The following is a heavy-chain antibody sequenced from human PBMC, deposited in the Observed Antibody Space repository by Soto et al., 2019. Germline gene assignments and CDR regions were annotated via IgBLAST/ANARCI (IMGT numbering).Heavy chain of an antibody. CDR3: ARDQIARPQFDY. CDR1: GASISSYY. D-gene: IGHD2-21*01. J-gene: IGHJ4*02. V-gene: IGHV4-59*01. CDR2: IYYIGSA. Sequence: QVQLQESGPGLVKPSETLSLTCAVSGASISSYYWSWIRQPPGKGLEWIGYIYYIGSANYNPSLKSRVSISIDTSKNQFSLKLSSVTAADTAVYYCARDQIARPQFDYWGQGTLVTVS.